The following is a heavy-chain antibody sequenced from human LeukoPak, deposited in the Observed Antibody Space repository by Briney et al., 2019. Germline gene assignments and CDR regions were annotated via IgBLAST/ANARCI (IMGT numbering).Heavy chain of an antibody. CDR3: ARGTRQSSNHYFDY. J-gene: IGHJ4*02. D-gene: IGHD4-11*01. CDR1: GGSISSYY. Sequence: SETLSLTCTVSGGSISSYYWSWIRQPPGKGLEWIGYIYYSGSTNYNPSLKSRVTISVDTSKNQFSLKLSSVTAADTAVYYCARGTRQSSNHYFDYWGQGTLVTVSS. CDR2: IYYSGST. V-gene: IGHV4-59*01.